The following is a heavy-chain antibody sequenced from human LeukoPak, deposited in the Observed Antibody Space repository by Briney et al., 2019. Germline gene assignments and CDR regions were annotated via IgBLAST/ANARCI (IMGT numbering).Heavy chain of an antibody. Sequence: GESLKISCKGSGYSFTSYWIGWVRQMPGKGLEWMGIIYPGDSDTRYSPSFQGQATISADKSISTAYLHLSCLKASDTARDYCARWVQVGGGFDYWGQGTLVPVSS. D-gene: IGHD3-16*01. J-gene: IGHJ4*02. CDR3: ARWVQVGGGFDY. CDR1: GYSFTSYW. CDR2: IYPGDSDT. V-gene: IGHV5-51*01.